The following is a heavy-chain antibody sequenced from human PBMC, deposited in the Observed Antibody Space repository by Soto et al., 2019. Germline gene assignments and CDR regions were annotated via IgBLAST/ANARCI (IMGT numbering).Heavy chain of an antibody. Sequence: GGSLRLSCAASEFTLSSFPMSWVRQAPGKGLEWVSLVSATAGTTYYTDSVKGRFTISRDNSRNTVYLQMNSLRADDTAVYYCAKDRLAGGFDYWGQGTLVTVSS. J-gene: IGHJ4*02. CDR3: AKDRLAGGFDY. CDR2: VSATAGTT. CDR1: EFTLSSFP. V-gene: IGHV3-23*01. D-gene: IGHD3-16*01.